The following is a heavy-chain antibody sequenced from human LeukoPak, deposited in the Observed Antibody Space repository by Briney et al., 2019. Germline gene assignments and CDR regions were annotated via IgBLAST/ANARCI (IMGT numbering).Heavy chain of an antibody. CDR2: ISGSASGGT. CDR3: AKVKTHWYFDN. CDR1: GFSFSTND. D-gene: IGHD1-1*01. Sequence: PGGSLRLSCAPSGFSFSTNDMSWVRQAPGKGLEWVSAISGSASGGTTYEDSVKGRFTISRDNSKGTMYLQMNSLRAEDTAVYYCAKVKTHWYFDNWGRGTLVTVSS. J-gene: IGHJ4*02. V-gene: IGHV3-23*01.